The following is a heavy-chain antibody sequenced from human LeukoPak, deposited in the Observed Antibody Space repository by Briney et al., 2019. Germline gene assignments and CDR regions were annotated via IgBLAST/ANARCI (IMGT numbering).Heavy chain of an antibody. CDR1: GFTFSNFA. CDR3: ATEYDDHNLDY. J-gene: IGHJ4*02. Sequence: TGGSLRLSCAASGFTFSNFAMSRVRQAPGKGLEWVSAISGSGDSTYYADSVKGRFTISRDNSKNMLYLQMRSLRAEDTAAYYCATEYDDHNLDYWGQGSLVTVSS. CDR2: ISGSGDST. D-gene: IGHD3-3*01. V-gene: IGHV3-23*01.